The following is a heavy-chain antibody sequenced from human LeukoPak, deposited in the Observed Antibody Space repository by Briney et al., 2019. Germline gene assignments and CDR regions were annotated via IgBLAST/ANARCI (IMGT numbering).Heavy chain of an antibody. Sequence: GGSLRRSCAASGVTVSSNARSWVRQAPGQGLEWVSVISGSGGTTYYADSVKGRFTISRDSSKNTVYLQMNSLKAEDTAVYYCAEGSGSLDYWGQGTLVTVSS. J-gene: IGHJ4*02. CDR1: GVTVSSNA. CDR3: AEGSGSLDY. CDR2: ISGSGGTT. D-gene: IGHD1-26*01. V-gene: IGHV3-23*01.